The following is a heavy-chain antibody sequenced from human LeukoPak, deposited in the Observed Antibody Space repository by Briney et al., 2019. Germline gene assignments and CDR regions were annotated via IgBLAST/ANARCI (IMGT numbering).Heavy chain of an antibody. CDR3: AKDLVGATNY. V-gene: IGHV3-23*01. CDR2: ISGSGSST. D-gene: IGHD1-26*01. Sequence: GGSLRLSCAASGFSFSNFAMSWVRQAPGKGLEWVSAISGSGSSTHYADSVKGRFTISRDNSKNTLYLQMNSLRAEVTAIFYCAKDLVGATNYWGQGTLVAVSS. J-gene: IGHJ4*02. CDR1: GFSFSNFA.